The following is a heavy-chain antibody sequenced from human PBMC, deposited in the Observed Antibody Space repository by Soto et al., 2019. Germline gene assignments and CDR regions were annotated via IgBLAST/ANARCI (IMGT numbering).Heavy chain of an antibody. J-gene: IGHJ4*02. D-gene: IGHD1-7*01. CDR1: GGTLSSYA. Sequence: GASVKVSCKDSGGTLSSYAISWVRQATEQGLEWMGGIIPIFGTANYAQKFQGRVTITADESTSTAYMELSSLRSEDTAVYYCARVVREKYNWNYVRYFDYWGQGTLVTVSS. V-gene: IGHV1-69*13. CDR3: ARVVREKYNWNYVRYFDY. CDR2: IIPIFGTA.